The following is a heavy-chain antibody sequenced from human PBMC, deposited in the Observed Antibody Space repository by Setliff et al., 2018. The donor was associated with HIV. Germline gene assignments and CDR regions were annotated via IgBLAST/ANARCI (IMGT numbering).Heavy chain of an antibody. Sequence: GESLKISCKGSGYRFTNYWIAWLRQMPGKGLECMGIIYPGDSDTRYSPSFEGQVTISADKSISTAYLQWSSLKASDTAMYYCARHAGPRNFWSGYSSGMDVWGKGTTVTVSS. D-gene: IGHD3-3*01. CDR3: ARHAGPRNFWSGYSSGMDV. CDR2: IYPGDSDT. V-gene: IGHV5-51*01. CDR1: GYRFTNYW. J-gene: IGHJ6*03.